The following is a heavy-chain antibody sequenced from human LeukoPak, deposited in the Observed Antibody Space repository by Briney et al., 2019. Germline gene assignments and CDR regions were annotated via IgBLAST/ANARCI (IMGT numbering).Heavy chain of an antibody. J-gene: IGHJ4*02. CDR1: GYTFTGYY. Sequence: ASLKVSCKASGYTFTGYYMHWVRQAPGQGLEWLGWINPTSGVTNYAQKFQGRVTMTRDTSISTGYMELSRLRSDDTAVYYCARGDYYDSGVYYYDWGQGTLVTVSS. D-gene: IGHD3-22*01. CDR3: ARGDYYDSGVYYYD. CDR2: INPTSGVT. V-gene: IGHV1-2*02.